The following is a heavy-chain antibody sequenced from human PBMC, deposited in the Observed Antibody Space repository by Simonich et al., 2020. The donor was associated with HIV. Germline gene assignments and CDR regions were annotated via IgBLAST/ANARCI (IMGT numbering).Heavy chain of an antibody. V-gene: IGHV4-34*01. D-gene: IGHD3-3*01. Sequence: QVQLQQWGAGLLKPSETLSLTCAVYGGSSSGYYWSWIRPPPGKGLEWIGEINHSGITNYKSSRHSRATISVDKSKNQFSLKLSSVTAADTAIYYCARRDRELILYFDYWGQGNLVTVSS. CDR1: GGSSSGYY. J-gene: IGHJ4*02. CDR3: ARRDRELILYFDY. CDR2: INHSGIT.